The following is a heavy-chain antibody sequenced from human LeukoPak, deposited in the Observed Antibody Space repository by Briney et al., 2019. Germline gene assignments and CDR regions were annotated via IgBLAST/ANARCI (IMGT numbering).Heavy chain of an antibody. CDR1: GYTFTSYY. Sequence: ASVKVSCEASGYTFTSYYMHWVRQAPGQGLEWMGIINPSGGSTSYAQKFQGRVTMTRDTSTSTVYMELSSLRSEDTAVYYCARLPNLHSSSWYETDDAFDIWGQGTMVTVSS. V-gene: IGHV1-46*01. CDR3: ARLPNLHSSSWYETDDAFDI. CDR2: INPSGGST. D-gene: IGHD6-13*01. J-gene: IGHJ3*02.